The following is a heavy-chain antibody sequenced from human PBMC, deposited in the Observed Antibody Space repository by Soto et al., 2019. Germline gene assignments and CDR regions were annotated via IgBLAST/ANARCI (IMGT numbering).Heavy chain of an antibody. D-gene: IGHD6-6*01. CDR2: IYHSGST. Sequence: SETLSLTCAVSGGSISSSNWWSWVRQPPGKGLEWIGEIYHSGSTNYNPSLKSRVTISVDKSKNQFSLKLSSVTAADTAVYYCARDLEAEYSSSSDAFDIWGQGTMVTVSS. V-gene: IGHV4-4*02. CDR3: ARDLEAEYSSSSDAFDI. J-gene: IGHJ3*02. CDR1: GGSISSSNW.